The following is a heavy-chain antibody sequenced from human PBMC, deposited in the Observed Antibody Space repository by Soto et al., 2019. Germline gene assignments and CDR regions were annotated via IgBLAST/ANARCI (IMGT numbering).Heavy chain of an antibody. V-gene: IGHV3-74*01. CDR2: INSDGSIT. CDR1: GFTFDGYW. CDR3: ARGSSSWYVSFDY. Sequence: GGSLRLSCTAFGFTFDGYWMHWVRQGPGKGLVWVSRINSDGSITSYADSVKGQFTISRDNAKNTLYLQMNSLRAEDTAVYYCARGSSSWYVSFDYWGQGILVTVSS. D-gene: IGHD6-13*01. J-gene: IGHJ4*02.